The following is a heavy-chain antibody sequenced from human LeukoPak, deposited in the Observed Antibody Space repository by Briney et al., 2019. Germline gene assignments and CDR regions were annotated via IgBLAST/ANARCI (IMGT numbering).Heavy chain of an antibody. D-gene: IGHD3-9*01. V-gene: IGHV1-69*13. CDR3: ARGTIPDILTGIGYYGMDV. CDR2: IIPIFGTA. CDR1: GGTFISYV. Sequence: SVKVSCKASGGTFISYVISWVRQAPGQGLEWMGGIIPIFGTANYAQKFQGRVTITADESTSTAYMELSSLRSEDTAVYYCARGTIPDILTGIGYYGMDVWGQGTTVTVSS. J-gene: IGHJ6*02.